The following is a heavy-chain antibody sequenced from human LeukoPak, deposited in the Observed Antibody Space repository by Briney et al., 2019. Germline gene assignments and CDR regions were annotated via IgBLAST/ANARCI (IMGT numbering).Heavy chain of an antibody. CDR1: GGTFSSYA. CDR3: ARDTRRYYDSSGYPNDAFDI. V-gene: IGHV1-69*06. CDR2: IIPIFGTA. D-gene: IGHD3-22*01. J-gene: IGHJ3*02. Sequence: ASVKVSCKASGGTFSSYAISWVRQAPGQGLEWMGGIIPIFGTANYAQKFQGRVTITADKSTSTAYMELSSLRSEDTAVYYCARDTRRYYDSSGYPNDAFDIWGQGTMVTVSS.